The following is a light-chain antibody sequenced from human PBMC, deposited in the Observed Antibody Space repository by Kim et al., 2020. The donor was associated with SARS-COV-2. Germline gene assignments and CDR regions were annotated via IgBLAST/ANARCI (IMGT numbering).Light chain of an antibody. CDR2: GKN. Sequence: SSELTQDPAVSVALGQTVRITCQGDSLRSYYAGWYQQKPGQAPVLVIYGKNNRPSGIPDRFSGSSSGNTASLTITGAQAEDEADYYCNSRDSSGNHRWVF. V-gene: IGLV3-19*01. J-gene: IGLJ3*02. CDR1: SLRSYY. CDR3: NSRDSSGNHRWV.